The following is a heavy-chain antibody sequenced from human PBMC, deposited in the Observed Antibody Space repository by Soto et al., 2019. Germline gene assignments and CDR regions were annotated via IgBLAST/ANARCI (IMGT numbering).Heavy chain of an antibody. Sequence: SVKVSCKASGGTFSSYAISWVRQAPGQGLEWMGGIIPIFGTANYAQKFQGRVTITADESTSTAYMELSSLRSEDTAVYYCARAIVVVPAAMIEGYYYYGMDVWGQGTTVTVSS. J-gene: IGHJ6*02. CDR1: GGTFSSYA. D-gene: IGHD2-2*01. V-gene: IGHV1-69*13. CDR3: ARAIVVVPAAMIEGYYYYGMDV. CDR2: IIPIFGTA.